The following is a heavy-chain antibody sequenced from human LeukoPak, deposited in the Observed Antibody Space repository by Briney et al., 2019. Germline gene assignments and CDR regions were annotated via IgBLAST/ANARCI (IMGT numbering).Heavy chain of an antibody. CDR3: ARVVPAAMTQLRWLGELDY. Sequence: PGESLRLACATSGFTLSSYERAWVRQAPGKVLEWVSYILSSGSTKYYADSVKGRFTISRDNAKNSLYLQMNSLRAEDTAVYYCARVVPAAMTQLRWLGELDYWGQGTMVSLSS. CDR1: GFTLSSYE. V-gene: IGHV3-48*03. D-gene: IGHD2-2*01. CDR2: ILSSGSTK. J-gene: IGHJ4*02.